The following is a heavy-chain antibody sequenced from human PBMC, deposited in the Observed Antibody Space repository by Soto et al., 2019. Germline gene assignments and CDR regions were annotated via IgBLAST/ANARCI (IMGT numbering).Heavy chain of an antibody. D-gene: IGHD6-19*01. J-gene: IGHJ4*02. CDR3: VPRTSGSKYFDN. CDR2: ISGSGATT. CDR1: EFTFGAFA. Sequence: PGGSLRLSCAASEFTFGAFAMSWVRQAPGRGLEWVSSISGSGATTYYPDSVKGRFAISRDNAKNTLSLQMNSLTAEDTALYYCVPRTSGSKYFDNWGQETLVTVSS. V-gene: IGHV3-23*01.